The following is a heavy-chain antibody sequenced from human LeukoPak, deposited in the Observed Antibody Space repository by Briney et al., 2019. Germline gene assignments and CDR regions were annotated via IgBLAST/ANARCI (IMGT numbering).Heavy chain of an antibody. CDR3: ARYYGSGSFQDGMDV. D-gene: IGHD3-10*01. V-gene: IGHV3-30-3*01. Sequence: GRSLRLSCAASGFTFSSYAMHWVRQAPGKELEWVAVISYDGSNKYYADSVKGRFTISRDNSKNTLYLQMNSLRAEDTAVYYCARYYGSGSFQDGMDVWGQGTTVTVSS. J-gene: IGHJ6*02. CDR1: GFTFSSYA. CDR2: ISYDGSNK.